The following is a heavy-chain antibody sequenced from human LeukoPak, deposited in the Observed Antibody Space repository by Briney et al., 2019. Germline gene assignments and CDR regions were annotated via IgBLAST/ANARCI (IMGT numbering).Heavy chain of an antibody. Sequence: PSETLSLTCTVSGGSISSYYWSWIRQPPGKGLEWIGYISYRGSTDYNPSLKSRVTISLDTSKNQFSLKLSSVTAADTAVYYCARHWYGAYRENFGYWGQGTLVTVSS. CDR2: ISYRGST. D-gene: IGHD4-17*01. CDR1: GGSISSYY. J-gene: IGHJ4*02. V-gene: IGHV4-59*08. CDR3: ARHWYGAYRENFGY.